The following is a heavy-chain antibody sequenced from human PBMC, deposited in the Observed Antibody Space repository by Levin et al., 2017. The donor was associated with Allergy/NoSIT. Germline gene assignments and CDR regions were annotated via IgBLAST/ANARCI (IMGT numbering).Heavy chain of an antibody. D-gene: IGHD1-14*01. J-gene: IGHJ4*02. V-gene: IGHV3-53*01. Sequence: PGGSLRLSCAPAGFTVSNSYMSWVRQAPGRGLEWVSMIFDGGTTYYTDSVMGRFTMSRDNSNNTLYLQMHSLRAEDTAVYYCERGWGTKRYYFDYWGQGTLVIVSS. CDR1: GFTVSNSY. CDR3: ERGWGTKRYYFDY. CDR2: IFDGGTT.